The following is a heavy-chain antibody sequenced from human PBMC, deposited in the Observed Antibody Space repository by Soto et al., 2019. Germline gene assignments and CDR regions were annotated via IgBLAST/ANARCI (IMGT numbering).Heavy chain of an antibody. D-gene: IGHD3-22*01. Sequence: GTPSETLSLTCTVSGGSISSYYWSWIRQPPGKGLEWIGYIYYSGSTNYNPSLKRRVTISVDTSRNQFSLKLSSVTAADTAVYYCARDSLMGGQFNYYDSSRYQLSGMDVWSQGTTVTVSS. V-gene: IGHV4-59*12. CDR2: IYYSGST. CDR3: ARDSLMGGQFNYYDSSRYQLSGMDV. CDR1: GGSISSYY. J-gene: IGHJ6*02.